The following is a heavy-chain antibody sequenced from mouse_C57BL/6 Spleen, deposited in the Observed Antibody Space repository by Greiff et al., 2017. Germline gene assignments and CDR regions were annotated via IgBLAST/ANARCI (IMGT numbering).Heavy chain of an antibody. CDR3: AREDYGYGGEY. CDR1: GYTFTSYG. Sequence: VKLVESGAELARPGASVKLSCKASGYTFTSYGISWVKQRTGQGLEWIGEIYPRSGNTYYNEKFKGKATLTADKSSSTAYMELRSLTTEDSAVYFCAREDYGYGGEYGGQGTTLTVSS. J-gene: IGHJ2*01. D-gene: IGHD2-2*01. CDR2: IYPRSGNT. V-gene: IGHV1-81*01.